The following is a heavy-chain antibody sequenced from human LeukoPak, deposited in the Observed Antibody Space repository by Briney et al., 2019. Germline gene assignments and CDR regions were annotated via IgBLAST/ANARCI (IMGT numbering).Heavy chain of an antibody. V-gene: IGHV4-31*02. D-gene: IGHD2-8*01. Sequence: PSQTLSLTCTVSGGSFTSADYYWTWIRQHPGKGLEWLAYLYYTGATSYNPSLKSRLTISVDTSQNQFPLTMTSVTAADTAVYYCARVMVVSANGEEVLAPPDAFDVWGQGTLVTVSA. CDR3: ARVMVVSANGEEVLAPPDAFDV. CDR1: GGSFTSADYY. J-gene: IGHJ3*01. CDR2: LYYTGAT.